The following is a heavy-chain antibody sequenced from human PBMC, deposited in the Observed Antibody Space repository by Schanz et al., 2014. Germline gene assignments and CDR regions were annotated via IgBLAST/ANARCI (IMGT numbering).Heavy chain of an antibody. V-gene: IGHV3-23*04. CDR2: ISGNGGST. CDR3: AKGQLLSYYFDY. J-gene: IGHJ4*02. D-gene: IGHD2-21*01. CDR1: GFTFTTNA. Sequence: VQLVESGGCLVQPGGSLRLSCAASGFTFTTNAMSWVRQPPGKGLEWVSAISGNGGSTYFADSVKGRFTISRDNSDNTLFLQMNSLRAEDTAVYYCAKGQLLSYYFDYWGQGTLVTVSS.